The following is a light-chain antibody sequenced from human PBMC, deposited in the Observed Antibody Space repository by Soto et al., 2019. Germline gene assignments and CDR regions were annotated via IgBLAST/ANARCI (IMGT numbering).Light chain of an antibody. V-gene: IGLV2-14*01. CDR3: ISYTSSSTLFDV. CDR2: DVS. J-gene: IGLJ1*01. CDR1: SSDVGGYNY. Sequence: QSALTQPASVSGSPGQSITISCTGTSSDVGGYNYVSWYQQHPGKAPKLMIYDVSNRPSGVSNRFSGSKSGNTASLTISGLQAEDESDYYCISYTSSSTLFDVFGTGTKVTVL.